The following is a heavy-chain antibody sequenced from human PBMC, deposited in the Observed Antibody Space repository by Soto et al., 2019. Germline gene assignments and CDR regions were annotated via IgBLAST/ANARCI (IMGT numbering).Heavy chain of an antibody. CDR1: GYSFASHW. D-gene: IGHD1-26*01. V-gene: IGHV5-51*01. Sequence: GESLKISCKGSGYSFASHWVAWVRQMPEKGLEWIGTIYPGDSDTKYSSAFRGHVTISADTSVSTAYLQWGSLEATDSAIYYCARYSGSYWHYLDFWGQGTLVTVSP. CDR2: IYPGDSDT. CDR3: ARYSGSYWHYLDF. J-gene: IGHJ4*02.